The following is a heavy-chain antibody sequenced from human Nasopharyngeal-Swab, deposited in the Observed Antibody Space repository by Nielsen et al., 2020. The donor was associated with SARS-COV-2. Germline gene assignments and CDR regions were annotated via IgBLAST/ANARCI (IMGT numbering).Heavy chain of an antibody. V-gene: IGHV3-30*02. CDR3: AKDNRYSGSWYYYMDV. Sequence: GESLKISCAASGFTFSSYGMHWVRQAPGKGLEWVAFIRYDGSNKYYADSVKGRFTISRDNSKNTLYLQMNSLRAEDTAVYYCAKDNRYSGSWYYYMDVWGKGTTVTVSS. D-gene: IGHD6-13*01. J-gene: IGHJ6*03. CDR2: IRYDGSNK. CDR1: GFTFSSYG.